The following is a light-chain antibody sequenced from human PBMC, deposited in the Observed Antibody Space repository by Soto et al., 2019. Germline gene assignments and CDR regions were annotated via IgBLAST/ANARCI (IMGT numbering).Light chain of an antibody. Sequence: QSVLTQPPSASGTPGQRVTISCSGSSSNIGSNTVNWYHQLPGTAPKLLIYSNNQRPSGVPDRFSGSKSGTSASLAISGLQSEDEAHYYCAAWDDSLSGLVFGGGTKLTVL. V-gene: IGLV1-44*01. J-gene: IGLJ2*01. CDR1: SSNIGSNT. CDR2: SNN. CDR3: AAWDDSLSGLV.